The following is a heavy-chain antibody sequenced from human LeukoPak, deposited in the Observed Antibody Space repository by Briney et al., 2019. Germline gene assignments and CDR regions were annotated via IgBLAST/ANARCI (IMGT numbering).Heavy chain of an antibody. D-gene: IGHD3-10*02. CDR3: ARDVRGGIGVSWFDP. J-gene: IGHJ5*02. CDR1: GGTFSSYA. CDR2: IIPIFGTA. V-gene: IGHV1-69*05. Sequence: GASVKVSCKASGGTFSSYAISWVRQAPGQGLEWMGGIIPIFGTANYAQKFQGRVTITTDESTSTAYMELSSLRSEDTAVYYCARDVRGGIGVSWFDPWGQGTLVIVSS.